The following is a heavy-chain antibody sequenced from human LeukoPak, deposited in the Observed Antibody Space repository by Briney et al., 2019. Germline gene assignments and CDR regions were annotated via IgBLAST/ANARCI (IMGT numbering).Heavy chain of an antibody. V-gene: IGHV1-3*01. D-gene: IGHD3-22*01. CDR2: INAGNGYT. J-gene: IGHJ4*02. CDR3: ARERESGSYDNXXPXSFDY. CDR1: GYTFTMYA. Sequence: ASVKVSCKASGYTFTMYAIHWVRQAPGQRLEWMGWINAGNGYTKNSQKFQGRVTITRDTSASTTFMELSGLRSEDTAVYYCARERESGSYDNXXPXSFDYWGQGTLVTVSS.